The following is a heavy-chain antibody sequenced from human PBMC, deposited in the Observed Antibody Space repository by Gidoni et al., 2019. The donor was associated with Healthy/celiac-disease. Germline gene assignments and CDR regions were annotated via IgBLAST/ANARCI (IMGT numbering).Heavy chain of an antibody. CDR2: IIPIFGTA. D-gene: IGHD3-22*01. V-gene: IGHV1-69*01. CDR1: GGTFSSYA. Sequence: QVQLVQSGAEVKKPGPSVKVSCKASGGTFSSYAISWVRQAPGQGLEWMGGIIPIFGTANYAQKFQGRVTITADESTSTAYMELSSLRSEDTAVYYCARGGPYYYDSSGYYGDYWGQGTLVTVSS. CDR3: ARGGPYYYDSSGYYGDY. J-gene: IGHJ4*02.